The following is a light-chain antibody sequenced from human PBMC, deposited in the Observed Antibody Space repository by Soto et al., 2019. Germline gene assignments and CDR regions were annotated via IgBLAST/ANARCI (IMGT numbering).Light chain of an antibody. Sequence: EIVMTQSPATLSVSPREGATLSCRASQSVSSNLAWYQQKPGQAPRLLIYAASTRDTGIPPRFSGSGSGTMFILSISSLQSEDIAVYYCQQYNDWWTFGQGTKVDIK. CDR1: QSVSSN. CDR3: QQYNDWWT. V-gene: IGKV3-15*01. CDR2: AAS. J-gene: IGKJ1*01.